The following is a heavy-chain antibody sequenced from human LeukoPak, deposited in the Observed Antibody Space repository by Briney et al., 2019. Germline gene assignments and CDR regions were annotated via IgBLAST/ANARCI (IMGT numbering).Heavy chain of an antibody. CDR3: AHLTYDFWSGHNWFDP. J-gene: IGHJ5*02. D-gene: IGHD3-3*01. V-gene: IGHV2-5*01. CDR2: IYWNDDK. Sequence: SGPTLVKPTQTLTLTCTFSGFSLSTSGVGVGWIRQPPGKALEWLALIYWNDDKRYSPSLKSRLTITKDTSKNQVVLTMTNMDPVDTATYYCAHLTYDFWSGHNWFDPWGQETLVTVSS. CDR1: GFSLSTSGVG.